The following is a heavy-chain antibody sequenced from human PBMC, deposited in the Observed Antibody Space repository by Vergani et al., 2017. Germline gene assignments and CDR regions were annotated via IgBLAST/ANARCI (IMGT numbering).Heavy chain of an antibody. CDR3: ARLWFGELFPFFDY. CDR2: IFSNDEK. J-gene: IGHJ4*02. D-gene: IGHD3-10*01. Sequence: QVTLKESGPVLVKPTETLTLTCTVSGFSLSNARMGVSWIRQPPGKALEWLAHIFSNDEKSYSTSLKSRLIISKDTSKSQVVLTMTNMDPVDTATYYCARLWFGELFPFFDYWGQGTLVTVSS. V-gene: IGHV2-26*01. CDR1: GFSLSNARMG.